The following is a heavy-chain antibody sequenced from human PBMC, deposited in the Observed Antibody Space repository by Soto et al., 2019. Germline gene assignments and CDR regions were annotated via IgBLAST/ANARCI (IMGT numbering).Heavy chain of an antibody. CDR2: IIPIFGTA. CDR3: ARDPSTINKLIGGWFDP. D-gene: IGHD4-4*01. V-gene: IGHV1-69*06. CDR1: GGTFSSYA. Sequence: SVKVSCKASGGTFSSYAISWVRQAPGQGLEWMGGIIPIFGTANYAQKFQGRVTITADKSTSTAYMELSSLRSEDTAVYYCARDPSTINKLIGGWFDPWGQGTLVTVSS. J-gene: IGHJ5*02.